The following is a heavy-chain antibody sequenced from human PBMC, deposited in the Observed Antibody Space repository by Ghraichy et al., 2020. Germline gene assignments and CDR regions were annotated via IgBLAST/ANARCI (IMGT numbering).Heavy chain of an antibody. Sequence: GALRLSCAASGFTFSSYSMNWVRQAPGKGLELVSSISSSSSYIYYADSVKGRFTISRDNAKNSLYMQINSLRAEDTAVYYFARVSRGGPIFYWGQGTLVTVSS. D-gene: IGHD2-15*01. J-gene: IGHJ4*02. CDR3: ARVSRGGPIFY. CDR1: GFTFSSYS. V-gene: IGHV3-21*01. CDR2: ISSSSSYI.